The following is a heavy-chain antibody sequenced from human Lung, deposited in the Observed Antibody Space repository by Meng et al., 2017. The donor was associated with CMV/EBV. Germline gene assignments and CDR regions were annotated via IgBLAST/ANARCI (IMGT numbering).Heavy chain of an antibody. CDR3: AHSTGYCSSTSCYQRPFDY. J-gene: IGHJ4*02. Sequence: QITLKESGPTLVKPTQTLTLTCTFSAFSLSTSGVGVGWIRQPPGKALEWLALIYWDDDKRYSPSLKSRLTITEDTSKNQVVLTMTNMDPVDTATYYCAHSTGYCSSTSCYQRPFDYWGQGTLVTVSS. CDR1: AFSLSTSGVG. V-gene: IGHV2-5*02. CDR2: IYWDDDK. D-gene: IGHD2-2*01.